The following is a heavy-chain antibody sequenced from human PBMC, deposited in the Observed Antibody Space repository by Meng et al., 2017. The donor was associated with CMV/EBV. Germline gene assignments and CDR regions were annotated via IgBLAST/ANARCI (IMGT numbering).Heavy chain of an antibody. Sequence: QVQLVQSGGEVKKPGSSVKVSCKASGGTFSSYAISWVRQAPGQGLEWMGGIIPIFGTANYAQKFQGRVTITADESTSTAYMELSSLRSEDTAVYYCARVPYYYDSSGSRFDPWGQGTLVTVSS. J-gene: IGHJ5*02. D-gene: IGHD3-22*01. V-gene: IGHV1-69*12. CDR2: IIPIFGTA. CDR1: GGTFSSYA. CDR3: ARVPYYYDSSGSRFDP.